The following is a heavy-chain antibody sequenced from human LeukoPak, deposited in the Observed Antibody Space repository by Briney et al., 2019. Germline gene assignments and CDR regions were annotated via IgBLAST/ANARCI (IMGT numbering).Heavy chain of an antibody. D-gene: IGHD2-2*02. J-gene: IGHJ4*02. CDR2: ISGGGGST. V-gene: IGHV3-23*01. CDR3: ASSDCSSTSCYRGDADY. CDR1: GFTFTSYS. Sequence: GGSLRLSCAASGFTFTSYSMNWVRQAPGKGLEWVSTISGGGGSTYYADSVKGRFTISRDNSKNTLYLQMNSLRAEDTAVYYCASSDCSSTSCYRGDADYWGQGTLVTVSS.